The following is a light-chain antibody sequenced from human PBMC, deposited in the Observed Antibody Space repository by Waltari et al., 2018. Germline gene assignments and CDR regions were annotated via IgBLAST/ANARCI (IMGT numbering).Light chain of an antibody. J-gene: IGLJ1*01. V-gene: IGLV3-25*03. CDR1: ALPKQY. Sequence: SYELTQPPSVSVSPGQTARITCSGDALPKQYGYWYQKKAGQAPVWGIKKESERPSGIPERFAGSSSGSTVTLTNTGVQAEDEADYYCQSTDSNGTYLYVFGSGTKVTVL. CDR3: QSTDSNGTYLYV. CDR2: KES.